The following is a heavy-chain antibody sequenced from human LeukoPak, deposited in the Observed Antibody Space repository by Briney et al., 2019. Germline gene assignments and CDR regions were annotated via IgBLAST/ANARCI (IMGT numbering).Heavy chain of an antibody. V-gene: IGHV3-21*01. D-gene: IGHD6-19*01. CDR2: ISSSRRYI. Sequence: PGGSLRLSCAASGFTFSTYTMNWVRQAPGKGLEWVASISSSRRYIFYTDSVRGRFTSSRDNAKNSLYLQMNSPRAEDTAVYYCAGGIAVAGPGYFQHWGQGTLVTVSS. J-gene: IGHJ1*01. CDR3: AGGIAVAGPGYFQH. CDR1: GFTFSTYT.